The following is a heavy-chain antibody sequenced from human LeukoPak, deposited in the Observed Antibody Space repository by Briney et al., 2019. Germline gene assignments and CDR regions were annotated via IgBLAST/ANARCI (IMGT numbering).Heavy chain of an antibody. CDR1: GFTFSSYS. CDR3: TRLRYVWGSTHFDY. CDR2: ISSSSSYI. J-gene: IGHJ4*02. D-gene: IGHD3-16*01. V-gene: IGHV3-21*01. Sequence: GGSLRLSCAASGFTFSSYSMNWVRQAPGKGLEWVSSISSSSSYIYYADSVKGRFTISRDNAKNSLYLQMNSLRAEDTAVYYCTRLRYVWGSTHFDYWGQGTLVTDSS.